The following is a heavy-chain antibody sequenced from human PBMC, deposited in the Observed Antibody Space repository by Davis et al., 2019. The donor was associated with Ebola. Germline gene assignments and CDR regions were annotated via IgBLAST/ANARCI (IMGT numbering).Heavy chain of an antibody. CDR2: IYYSGST. D-gene: IGHD5-12*01. CDR3: ARGGHRWLRLIDY. J-gene: IGHJ4*02. V-gene: IGHV4-59*12. CDR1: GGSITTYY. Sequence: GSLRLSCSVSGGSITTYYWNWIRQPPGKGLEWIGYIYYSGSTYYNPSLKSRVTISVDTSKNQFSLKLSSVTAADTAVYYCARGGHRWLRLIDYWGQGTLVTVSS.